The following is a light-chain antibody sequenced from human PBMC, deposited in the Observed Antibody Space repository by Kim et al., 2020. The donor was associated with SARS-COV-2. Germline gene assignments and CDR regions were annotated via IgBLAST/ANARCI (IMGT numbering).Light chain of an antibody. Sequence: PTLPCPRTRNDVGTVGATLPQQHQGHPPTLLSSRNTNRPSGISDRFSASRSGDTASLTITALQPEDEADYYCSAWDSILSAWVFGGGTQLTVL. CDR1: RNDVGTVG. J-gene: IGLJ3*02. CDR3: SAWDSILSAWV. CDR2: RNT. V-gene: IGLV10-54*01.